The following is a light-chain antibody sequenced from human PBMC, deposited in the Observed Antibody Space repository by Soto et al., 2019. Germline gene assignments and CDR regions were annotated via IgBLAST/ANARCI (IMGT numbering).Light chain of an antibody. Sequence: SAITQPTSVSGSPVQSITLCSTGTSSDVGDNYASCYQQQLGNAPKLIMYEVSQRPSGVPDRFSGPKSGNTASLTVSGLKTEDEADYYCSAYAGSNNFVFGSGTKVTAL. V-gene: IGLV2-8*01. CDR2: EVS. CDR3: SAYAGSNNFV. J-gene: IGLJ1*01. CDR1: SSDVGDNY.